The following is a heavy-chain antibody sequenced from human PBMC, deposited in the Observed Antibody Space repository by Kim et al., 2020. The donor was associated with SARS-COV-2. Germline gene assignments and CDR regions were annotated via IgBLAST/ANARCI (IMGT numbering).Heavy chain of an antibody. V-gene: IGHV1-18*01. CDR3: ARARPIAAAGTKGWFDP. CDR2: ISAYNGNT. D-gene: IGHD6-13*01. CDR1: GYTFTSYG. J-gene: IGHJ5*02. Sequence: ASVKVSCKASGYTFTSYGISWVRQAPGQGLEWMGWISAYNGNTNYAQKLQGRVTMTTDTSTSTAYMELRSLRSDDTAVYYCARARPIAAAGTKGWFDPWGQGTLVTVSS.